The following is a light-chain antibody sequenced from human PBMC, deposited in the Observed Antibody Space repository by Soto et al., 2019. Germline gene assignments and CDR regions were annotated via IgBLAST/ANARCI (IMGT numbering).Light chain of an antibody. Sequence: AIRMTQSPSSFSASTGDRVTITCRASQGISSYLAWYQQKPWKAPKLLIYAASTLQSGVPSRFSGSGSGTVFTLTISCLQSEDFATYYCQQYYSYPLLTFGGGTKVEIK. CDR2: AAS. V-gene: IGKV1-8*01. CDR3: QQYYSYPLLT. CDR1: QGISSY. J-gene: IGKJ4*01.